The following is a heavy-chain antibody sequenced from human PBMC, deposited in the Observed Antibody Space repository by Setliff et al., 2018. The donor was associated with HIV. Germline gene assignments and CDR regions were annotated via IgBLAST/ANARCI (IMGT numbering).Heavy chain of an antibody. CDR1: GGSISSSSYY. CDR2: IYYSGNT. Sequence: SETLSLTCTVSGGSISSSSYYWGWIRQPPGKGLEWIGNIYYSGNTYYNPSLRSRVTISVDTSKNQFSLKLSSVTAVDTATYYCARASGAYSNSFYFDYWGQGALVTVSS. D-gene: IGHD6-6*01. CDR3: ARASGAYSNSFYFDY. V-gene: IGHV4-39*07. J-gene: IGHJ4*02.